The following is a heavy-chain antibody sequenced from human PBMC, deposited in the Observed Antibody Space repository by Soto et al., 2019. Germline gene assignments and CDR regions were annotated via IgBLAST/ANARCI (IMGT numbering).Heavy chain of an antibody. CDR1: GGTFGSYA. CDR3: ARSQGSSTSLEIYYYYYYGMDV. Sequence: QVQLVQSGAEVKKPGSSVKVSCKASGGTFGSYAISWVRQAPGQGLEWMGRIIPVPGTANYAQKFQGRVTIAADESTSTAYMELSSLRSEDTAVYYFARSQGSSTSLEIYYYYYYGMDVWGQGTTVTVSS. J-gene: IGHJ6*02. CDR2: IIPVPGTA. V-gene: IGHV1-69*11. D-gene: IGHD2-2*01.